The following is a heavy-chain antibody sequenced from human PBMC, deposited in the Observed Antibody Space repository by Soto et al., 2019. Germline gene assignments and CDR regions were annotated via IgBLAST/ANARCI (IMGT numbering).Heavy chain of an antibody. CDR1: GYSISSGNY. J-gene: IGHJ4*02. Sequence: SETLSLTCAVSGYSISSGNYWAWIRQPPGRGLEWIGSLYHIGSTHYNTSLKSRVTISVDTSKNHFSLNLTSVTAADTAVYYCARVISSRDEYFDYWGQGTVVTVS. V-gene: IGHV4-38-2*01. CDR3: ARVISSRDEYFDY. D-gene: IGHD2-2*01. CDR2: LYHIGST.